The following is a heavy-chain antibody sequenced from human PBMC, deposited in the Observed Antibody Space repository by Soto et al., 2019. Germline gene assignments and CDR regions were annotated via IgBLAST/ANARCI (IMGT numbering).Heavy chain of an antibody. Sequence: ASVKVSCKASGYTFTNYGISWVRPAPGQGLEWMGWISADNGNTNYAQKLQGRVTMTTDTSTSTADMELRGLRSDDTAVYYCARVAAAAGNRLVPRNWGQGTLVTVSS. CDR1: GYTFTNYG. CDR2: ISADNGNT. CDR3: ARVAAAAGNRLVPRN. J-gene: IGHJ4*02. D-gene: IGHD6-13*01. V-gene: IGHV1-18*01.